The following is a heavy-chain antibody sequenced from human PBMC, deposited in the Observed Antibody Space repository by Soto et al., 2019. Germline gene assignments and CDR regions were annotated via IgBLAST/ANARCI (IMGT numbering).Heavy chain of an antibody. Sequence: PGGSLRLSCAASGFTFSNAWMNWVRQAPGKGLEWVGRIKSKTDGGTTDYAAPVKGRFTISRDDSKNTLYLQMNSLKTEDTAVYYCTTELGRIVLVPAAQALYYYYGMDVWGQGTTVTVSS. D-gene: IGHD2-2*01. J-gene: IGHJ6*02. CDR1: GFTFSNAW. V-gene: IGHV3-15*07. CDR3: TTELGRIVLVPAAQALYYYYGMDV. CDR2: IKSKTDGGTT.